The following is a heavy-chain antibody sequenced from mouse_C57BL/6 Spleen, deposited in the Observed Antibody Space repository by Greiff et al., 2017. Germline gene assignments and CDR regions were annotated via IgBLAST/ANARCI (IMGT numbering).Heavy chain of an antibody. V-gene: IGHV3-6*01. CDR3: AQVYDGYPAWFAY. CDR1: GYSITSGYY. J-gene: IGHJ3*01. CDR2: ISYDGSN. D-gene: IGHD2-3*01. Sequence: EVKLMESGPGLVKPSQSLSLTCSVTGYSITSGYYWNWIRQFPGNKLEWMGYISYDGSNNYNPSLKNRISITRDTSKNQFFLKLNSVTTEDTATYYCAQVYDGYPAWFAYWGQGTLVTVSA.